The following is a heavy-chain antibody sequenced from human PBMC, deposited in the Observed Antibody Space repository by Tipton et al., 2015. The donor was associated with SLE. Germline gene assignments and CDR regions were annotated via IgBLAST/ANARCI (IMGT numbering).Heavy chain of an antibody. Sequence: VQLVQSGAEVKKPGESLRISCQGSGYSFTNYWITWVRQMPGKGLEWMGRIDPSDSYTNYSPSFQGHVTISVDKSISTAYLQWSSLKASDTAMYYCARRAYCSATSCYNDNWGQGTLVTVTS. J-gene: IGHJ4*02. V-gene: IGHV5-10-1*01. D-gene: IGHD2-2*02. CDR1: GYSFTNYW. CDR3: ARRAYCSATSCYNDN. CDR2: IDPSDSYT.